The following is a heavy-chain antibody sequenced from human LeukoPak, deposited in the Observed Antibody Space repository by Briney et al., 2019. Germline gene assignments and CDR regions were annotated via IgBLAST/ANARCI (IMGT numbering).Heavy chain of an antibody. J-gene: IGHJ5*02. CDR3: AKDTGGQGDFPNWFDP. CDR1: GFTFSSYA. V-gene: IGHV3-9*01. D-gene: IGHD3-3*01. Sequence: GGSLRLSCAASGFTFSSYAMSWVRQAPGKGLGWVSGISWNSGSIGYADSVKGRFTISRDNAKNSLYLQMNSLRAEDTALYYCAKDTGGQGDFPNWFDPWGQGTLVTVSS. CDR2: ISWNSGSI.